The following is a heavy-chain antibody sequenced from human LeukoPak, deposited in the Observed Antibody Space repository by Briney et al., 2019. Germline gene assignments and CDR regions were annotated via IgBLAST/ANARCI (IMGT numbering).Heavy chain of an antibody. J-gene: IGHJ3*02. D-gene: IGHD2-2*01. V-gene: IGHV4-59*01. CDR2: IYYSGST. CDR1: GGSISSYY. CDR3: ARAPGYCSSTSCSLRAAFDI. Sequence: PSETLSLTCTVSGGSISSYYWSWIRQPPGKGLEWIGYIYYSGSTNYNPSLKSRVTISVDTSKNQFSLKLSSVTAADTAVYYCARAPGYCSSTSCSLRAAFDIWGQGTMVTVSS.